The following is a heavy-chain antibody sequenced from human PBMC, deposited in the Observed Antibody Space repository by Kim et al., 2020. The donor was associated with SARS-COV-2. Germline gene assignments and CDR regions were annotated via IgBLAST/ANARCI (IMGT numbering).Heavy chain of an antibody. CDR1: GFTFSDFA. CDR2: ISDDANNK. D-gene: IGHD6-13*01. V-gene: IGHV3-30*04. CDR3: ARGGYSSSWSIGEAFDF. J-gene: IGHJ3*01. Sequence: GGCLRLSCAASGFTFSDFAFHWVRQAPGKGLEWVAVISDDANNKYDAESVKGRFTISRDNSKNTLYLQMNSLRAEDTAVYYCARGGYSSSWSIGEAFDFWGQGTMVTVSS.